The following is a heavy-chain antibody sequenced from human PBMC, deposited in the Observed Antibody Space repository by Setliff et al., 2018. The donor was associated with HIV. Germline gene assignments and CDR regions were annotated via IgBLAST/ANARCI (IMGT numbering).Heavy chain of an antibody. CDR1: GYTFTSYG. CDR3: TRREVGSGYSSGWYRNYYYYGVDV. V-gene: IGHV1-18*01. D-gene: IGHD6-19*01. Sequence: ASVKVSCKASGYTFTSYGISWVRQAPGQGLEWMGWISAYNGNTNYAQKLQGRDTMTTDTSTSTAYMELRSLRSDDTAVYYCTRREVGSGYSSGWYRNYYYYGVDVWGQGTTVTVSS. CDR2: ISAYNGNT. J-gene: IGHJ6*02.